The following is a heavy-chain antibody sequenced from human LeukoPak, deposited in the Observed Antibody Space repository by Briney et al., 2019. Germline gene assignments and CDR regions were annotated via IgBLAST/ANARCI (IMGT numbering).Heavy chain of an antibody. CDR2: ITSSGGST. J-gene: IGHJ1*01. CDR3: VKSSGGSYLN. CDR1: GYSFTSYW. D-gene: IGHD2-15*01. V-gene: IGHV3-64D*09. Sequence: GESLKISCKGSGYSFTSYWISWVRQAPGKGLEYVSAITSSGGSTYYADSVKGRFTISRDNAKNTLYLQMSSLRAEDTAMYYCVKSSGGSYLNWGQGALVTVSS.